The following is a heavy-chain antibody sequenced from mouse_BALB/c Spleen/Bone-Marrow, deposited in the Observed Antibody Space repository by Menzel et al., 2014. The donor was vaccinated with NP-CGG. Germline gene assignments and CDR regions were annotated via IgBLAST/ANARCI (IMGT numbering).Heavy chain of an antibody. D-gene: IGHD2-14*01. CDR3: ARRRSDLNYFDY. CDR2: ISSGGSYT. J-gene: IGHJ2*01. Sequence: EVKLMESGGGLVKPGGSLKLSCAASGFTFSSYAMSWVRQTPEKRLEWVASISSGGSYTCYPDSVKGRFTISRDNAKNTLYLQMSSLRSEDAAMYYCARRRSDLNYFDYWGQGTTLTVSS. CDR1: GFTFSSYA. V-gene: IGHV5-9-1*01.